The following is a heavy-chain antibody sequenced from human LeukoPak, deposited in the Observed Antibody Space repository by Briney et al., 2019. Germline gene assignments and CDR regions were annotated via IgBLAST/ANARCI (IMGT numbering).Heavy chain of an antibody. J-gene: IGHJ3*02. Sequence: PSETLSLTCTVSRGSISTYYWNWIRQPPGKGLKWIGYIYYTGTTDYNPSLKSRVTMSVDTSKNQFSLKLSSVTTADTAVYYCAREGHYYASGSGAFDIWGQGTMITVSS. D-gene: IGHD3-10*01. CDR1: RGSISTYY. CDR3: AREGHYYASGSGAFDI. V-gene: IGHV4-59*01. CDR2: IYYTGTT.